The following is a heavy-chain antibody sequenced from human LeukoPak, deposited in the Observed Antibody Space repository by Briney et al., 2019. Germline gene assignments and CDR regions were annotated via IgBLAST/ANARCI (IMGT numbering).Heavy chain of an antibody. CDR2: IIPIFGTA. Sequence: SVKVSCRASGGTFSSYAISWVRQAPGQGLEWMGGIIPIFGTANYAQKFQGRVTITADESTSTAYMELSSLRSEDTAVYYCARVRRKTYYYDSSGYYYDYWGQGTLVTVSS. D-gene: IGHD3-22*01. CDR1: GGTFSSYA. CDR3: ARVRRKTYYYDSSGYYYDY. J-gene: IGHJ4*02. V-gene: IGHV1-69*13.